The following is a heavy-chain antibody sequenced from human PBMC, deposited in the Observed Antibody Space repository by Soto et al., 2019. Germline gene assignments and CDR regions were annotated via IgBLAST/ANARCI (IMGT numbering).Heavy chain of an antibody. CDR3: AKPWWGGSDSNGWLDT. CDR2: ISGSGGST. J-gene: IGHJ5*02. Sequence: LRLSCAASGFTFSSYAMSWVRQAPGKGLEWVSAISGSGGSTYYADSVKGRFTISRDNSKNTLYLQMNSLRAEDTAVYYCAKPWWGGSDSNGWLDTWGQATLVTVSS. CDR1: GFTFSSYA. D-gene: IGHD1-26*01. V-gene: IGHV3-23*01.